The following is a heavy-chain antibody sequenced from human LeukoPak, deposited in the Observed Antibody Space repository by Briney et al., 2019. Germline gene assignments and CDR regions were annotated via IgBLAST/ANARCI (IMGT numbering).Heavy chain of an antibody. CDR2: IKQDGSEK. D-gene: IGHD6-19*01. CDR3: ARDALAVAGNVRDDFDY. J-gene: IGHJ4*02. V-gene: IGHV3-7*01. CDR1: GFTFCSYW. Sequence: GGSLRLSCAASGFTFCSYWMSWVRQAPGKGLEWVANIKQDGSEKYYVDSVKGRFTISRDNAKNSLYLQMNSLRAEDTAVYYCARDALAVAGNVRDDFDYWGQGTLVTVSS.